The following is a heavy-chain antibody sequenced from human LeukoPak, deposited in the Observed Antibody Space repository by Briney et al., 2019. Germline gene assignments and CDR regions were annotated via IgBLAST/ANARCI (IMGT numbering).Heavy chain of an antibody. D-gene: IGHD3-10*01. CDR2: ISGSGGST. V-gene: IGHV3-23*01. CDR3: ARGGAFNYYGSGSYRNNWFDP. J-gene: IGHJ5*02. Sequence: GGSLRLSCAASGFTFSSYAMSWVRQAPGKGLEGVSAISGSGGSTYYADSVKGRFTISRDNSKNTLYLQMNSLRAEDTAVYYCARGGAFNYYGSGSYRNNWFDPWGQGTLVTVSS. CDR1: GFTFSSYA.